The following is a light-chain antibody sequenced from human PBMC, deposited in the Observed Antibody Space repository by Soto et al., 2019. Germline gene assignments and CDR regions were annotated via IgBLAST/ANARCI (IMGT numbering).Light chain of an antibody. CDR2: EVN. V-gene: IGLV2-14*01. Sequence: QSALTQPASASGPPGQSITISCKGTSRDVGGYKYVSWYQQHPGKAPKLMISEVNNQPAGVSKRFSGSKSGNTAYLTISGLQAEDEADYYCSSCTGSSTLVFGGGTKLTVL. CDR3: SSCTGSSTLV. CDR1: SRDVGGYKY. J-gene: IGLJ3*02.